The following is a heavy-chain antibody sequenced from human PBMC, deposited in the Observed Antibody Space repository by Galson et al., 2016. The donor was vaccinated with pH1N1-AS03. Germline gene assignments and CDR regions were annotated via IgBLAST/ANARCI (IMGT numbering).Heavy chain of an antibody. V-gene: IGHV3-48*04. CDR2: ISSDSTTI. Sequence: SLRLSCAASGFTFNHYSMNWVRQAPGKGLEWVSYISSDSTTIYYADYVKGRFTVSRDNAKNSLFLQMNSLIADEDTAVYYCVTDGTFGSTVEHWGQGTLVTVSS. J-gene: IGHJ4*02. CDR1: GFTFNHYS. D-gene: IGHD2-2*01. CDR3: VTDGTFGSTVEH.